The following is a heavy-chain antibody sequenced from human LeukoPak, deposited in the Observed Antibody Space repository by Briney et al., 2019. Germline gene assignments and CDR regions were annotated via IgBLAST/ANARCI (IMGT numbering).Heavy chain of an antibody. V-gene: IGHV4-31*03. D-gene: IGHD3-3*01. Sequence: SQTLSLTCTVSGGSISSGGYYWSWIRQHPGKGLEWIGYIYYSGSTYYNPSLKSRVTISVDTSKNQFSLKLSSVTATDTAVYYCARDGFGGGYFDYWGQGTLVTVSS. CDR3: ARDGFGGGYFDY. CDR2: IYYSGST. J-gene: IGHJ4*02. CDR1: GGSISSGGYY.